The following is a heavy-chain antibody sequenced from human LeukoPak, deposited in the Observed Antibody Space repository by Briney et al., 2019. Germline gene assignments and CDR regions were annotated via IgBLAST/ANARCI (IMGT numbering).Heavy chain of an antibody. CDR2: IYYSGTS. J-gene: IGHJ3*02. CDR1: GDSMTSYY. D-gene: IGHD2-2*01. V-gene: IGHV4-59*08. CDR3: ARHDQVSTSSPKFNDAFDI. Sequence: SETLSLTCTVSGDSMTSYYWSWIRQPPGKGLEWIGNIYYSGTSNYNPSLRSRVTISEDTSKNQFSLELNSVSVADTAVYYCARHDQVSTSSPKFNDAFDIWGQGTMVTVSS.